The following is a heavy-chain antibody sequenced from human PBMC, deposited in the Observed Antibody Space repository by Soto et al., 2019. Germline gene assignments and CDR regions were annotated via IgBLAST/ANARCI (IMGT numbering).Heavy chain of an antibody. D-gene: IGHD6-19*01. CDR3: ARWYSSGWGDYYYYYGMDV. CDR1: GYTFTSYA. Sequence: AASVKVSCKASGYTFTSYAMHWVRQAPGQRLEWMGWINAGNGNTKYSQKFQGRVTITRDTSASTAYMELSSLRSEDTAVYYCARWYSSGWGDYYYYYGMDVWGQGTTVTVSS. CDR2: INAGNGNT. J-gene: IGHJ6*02. V-gene: IGHV1-3*01.